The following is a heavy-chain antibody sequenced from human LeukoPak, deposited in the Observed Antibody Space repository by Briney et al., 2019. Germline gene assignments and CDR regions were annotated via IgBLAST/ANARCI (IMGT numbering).Heavy chain of an antibody. Sequence: GRSLRLSRAASGFTFSNYGMHWVRQAPGKGLEWVAVIWYDGTNKYYADSVKGRFTISRDNSKNTLYLQMNSLRAEDTALYYCAREYYYDSSGYYPFDYWGQGTLVTVSS. D-gene: IGHD3-22*01. CDR3: AREYYYDSSGYYPFDY. J-gene: IGHJ4*02. CDR1: GFTFSNYG. V-gene: IGHV3-33*01. CDR2: IWYDGTNK.